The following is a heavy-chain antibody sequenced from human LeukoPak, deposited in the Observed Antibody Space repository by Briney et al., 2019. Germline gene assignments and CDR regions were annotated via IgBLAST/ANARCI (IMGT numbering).Heavy chain of an antibody. J-gene: IGHJ5*02. CDR1: GGTFSSYA. V-gene: IGHV1-2*02. Sequence: GASVKVSCKASGGTFSSYAISWVRQAPGQGLERMGWINPNSGGTNYAQKFQGRVTMTRDTSISTAYMELSRLRSDDTAVYYCARELGDLTGYSNWFDPWGQGTLVTVSS. CDR2: INPNSGGT. D-gene: IGHD3-9*01. CDR3: ARELGDLTGYSNWFDP.